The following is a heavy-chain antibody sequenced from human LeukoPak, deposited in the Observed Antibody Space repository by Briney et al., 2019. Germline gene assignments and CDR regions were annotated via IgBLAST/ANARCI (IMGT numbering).Heavy chain of an antibody. D-gene: IGHD1-26*01. V-gene: IGHV4-39*07. J-gene: IGHJ4*02. Sequence: PSETLSLTCTVSGGSISSSSYYWGWIRRPPGKGLEWIGSIYYSGSTYYNPSLKSRVTISVDTSKNQFSLKLSSVTAADTAVYYCATTTIRLGYWGQGTLVTVSS. CDR3: ATTTIRLGY. CDR2: IYYSGST. CDR1: GGSISSSSYY.